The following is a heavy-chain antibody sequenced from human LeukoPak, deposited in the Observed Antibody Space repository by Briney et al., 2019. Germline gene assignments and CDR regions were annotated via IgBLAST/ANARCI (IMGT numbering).Heavy chain of an antibody. D-gene: IGHD1-26*01. CDR3: ATGSYGDNWFDP. CDR2: IYYSGST. Sequence: PSETLSLTCTVSGGSISSYYWSWIRQPPGKGLEWIGYIYYSGSTNYNPSLKSRVTISVDTSKNQFSLKLSSVTAADTAVYYCATGSYGDNWFDPWGQGTLVTVSS. V-gene: IGHV4-59*08. CDR1: GGSISSYY. J-gene: IGHJ5*02.